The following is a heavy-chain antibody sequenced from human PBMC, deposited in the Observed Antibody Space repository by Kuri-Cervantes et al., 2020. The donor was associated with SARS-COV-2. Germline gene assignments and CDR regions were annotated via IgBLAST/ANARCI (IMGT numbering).Heavy chain of an antibody. J-gene: IGHJ4*02. CDR3: ARLEIPLVAAAYAY. V-gene: IGHV4-39*01. D-gene: IGHD6-13*01. Sequence: SETLSLTCSVSNGSIRSSSYYWGWIRQPPGKGLEWIGSIYSSGSTYYNPSLKSRVTISLETSKNQFSLKLSSMTAADTAVYYCARLEIPLVAAAYAYWGQGTLVTVSS. CDR2: IYSSGST. CDR1: NGSIRSSSYY.